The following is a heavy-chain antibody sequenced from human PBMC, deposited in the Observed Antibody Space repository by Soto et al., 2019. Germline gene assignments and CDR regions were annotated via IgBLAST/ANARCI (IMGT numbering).Heavy chain of an antibody. J-gene: IGHJ4*02. CDR1: GYTFTSYD. CDR2: MNPNSGNT. Sequence: QVQLVQSGAEVKKPGASVKVSCKASGYTFTSYDINWVRQATGEGLEWMGWMNPNSGNTGYAQKFQGRVTMTRNTSISTAYMELSSLRSEDTAVYYCAASSTAPWRGYFDYWGQGTLVTVSS. CDR3: AASSTAPWRGYFDY. V-gene: IGHV1-8*01. D-gene: IGHD4-17*01.